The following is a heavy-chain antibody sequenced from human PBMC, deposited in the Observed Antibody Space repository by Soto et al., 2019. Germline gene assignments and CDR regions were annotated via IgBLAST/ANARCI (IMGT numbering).Heavy chain of an antibody. Sequence: PGGSLRLSCAASGFTFSSYGMHWVRQAPGKGLEWVAVIWYDGSNKYYADSVKGRFTISRDNSKNTLYLQMNSLRAEDTAVYYCARHGNYDFGWFDPWGQGTLVTVSS. CDR1: GFTFSSYG. J-gene: IGHJ5*02. CDR2: IWYDGSNK. CDR3: ARHGNYDFGWFDP. V-gene: IGHV3-33*01. D-gene: IGHD3-3*01.